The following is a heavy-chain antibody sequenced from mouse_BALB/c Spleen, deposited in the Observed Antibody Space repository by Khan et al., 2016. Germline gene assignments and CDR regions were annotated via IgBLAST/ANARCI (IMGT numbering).Heavy chain of an antibody. J-gene: IGHJ3*01. CDR1: GYTFTNYG. CDR3: AVGGDYGGFAS. D-gene: IGHD2-13*01. CDR2: INTFTGEP. Sequence: QIQLVQSGPELKKPGETVKISCKASGYTFTNYGMNWVKQAPGKGLKWMGWINTFTGEPTYADDFKGRFALSLQTSASTAYLQINNLKHEATAAYFCAVGGDYGGFASWGQGTLVTVSA. V-gene: IGHV9-3-1*01.